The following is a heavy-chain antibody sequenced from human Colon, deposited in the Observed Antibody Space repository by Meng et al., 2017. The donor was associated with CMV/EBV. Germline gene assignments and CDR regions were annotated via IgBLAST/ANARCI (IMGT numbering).Heavy chain of an antibody. V-gene: IGHV3-30*02. Sequence: GGSLRLSCVTSGFTFSSYGMHWLRQPAGKGLEWVAFIRYDGTTKYYADSVQGRFTISRDNSRSPLHLQMNSLRAEDTGLYFCAKEPLPPQTWGQGTQVTVSS. J-gene: IGHJ4*02. CDR3: AKEPLPPQT. CDR2: IRYDGTTK. CDR1: GFTFSSYG.